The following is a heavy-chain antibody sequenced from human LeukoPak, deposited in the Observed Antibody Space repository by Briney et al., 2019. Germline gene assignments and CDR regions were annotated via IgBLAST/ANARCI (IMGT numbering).Heavy chain of an antibody. CDR1: VGTFSSYA. CDR2: IIPIFGTA. Sequence: SVKVSCKASVGTFSSYAISWVRQAPGQGLEWMGGIIPIFGTANYAQKFQGRVTITADESTSTAYMELSSLRSEDTAVYYCARVSLPSEYSGSFDYWRQGTLVTVSS. CDR3: ARVSLPSEYSGSFDY. V-gene: IGHV1-69*13. J-gene: IGHJ4*02. D-gene: IGHD1-26*01.